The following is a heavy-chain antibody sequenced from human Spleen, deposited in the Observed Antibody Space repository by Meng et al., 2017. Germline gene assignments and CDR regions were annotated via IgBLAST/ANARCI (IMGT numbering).Heavy chain of an antibody. CDR1: DYSINSGYY. Sequence: SETLSFTCTVPDYSINSGYYWGWIRQSPGTGLEWIGSIYHSGSTYYNPSLKSRVTISVDTSKNQFSLRLSSVTAADTAVYYCARDDYYDSSGHLSARAFDIWGQGTMVTVSS. CDR2: IYHSGST. V-gene: IGHV4-38-2*02. CDR3: ARDDYYDSSGHLSARAFDI. J-gene: IGHJ3*02. D-gene: IGHD3-22*01.